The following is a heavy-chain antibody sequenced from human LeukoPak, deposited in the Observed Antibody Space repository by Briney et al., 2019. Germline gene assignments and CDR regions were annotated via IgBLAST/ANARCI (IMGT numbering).Heavy chain of an antibody. V-gene: IGHV4-34*01. CDR1: GGSFSGDY. CDR2: INHSGST. D-gene: IGHD3-16*02. Sequence: SETLSLTCAVYGGSFSGDYWSWIRQPPGKGLEWIGEINHSGSTNYNPSLKSRVTISVDTSKNQFSLKLSSVTAADTAVYYCARDYYDYVWGSYLDYWGQGTLVTVSS. J-gene: IGHJ4*02. CDR3: ARDYYDYVWGSYLDY.